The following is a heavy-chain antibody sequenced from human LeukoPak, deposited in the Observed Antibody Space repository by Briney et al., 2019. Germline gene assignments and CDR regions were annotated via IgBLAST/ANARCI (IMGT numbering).Heavy chain of an antibody. D-gene: IGHD2-15*01. J-gene: IGHJ6*04. Sequence: PGRSLRLSCAASGFTFSSYGMHWVRQAPGKGLEWVAVISYDGSNKYYADSVKGRFTISRDNSKNTLYLQMNSLRAEDTAVYYCANAPSRIGYYGMDVWGKGTTVTVSS. CDR1: GFTFSSYG. CDR2: ISYDGSNK. V-gene: IGHV3-30*18. CDR3: ANAPSRIGYYGMDV.